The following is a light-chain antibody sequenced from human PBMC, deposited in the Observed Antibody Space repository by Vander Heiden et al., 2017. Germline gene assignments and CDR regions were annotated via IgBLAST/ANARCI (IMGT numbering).Light chain of an antibody. CDR3: CSYAGSGTVV. Sequence: QSGLTQPASVSGSLGQSITSSCTGTSRNIGSYKFASWYQRHPGTAPRLIIFEVTKRPSGVSNRFSGSKSGNTASLTISGLQAEDEADYFCCSYAGSGTVVFGGGTKTTVL. CDR2: EVT. CDR1: SRNIGSYKF. J-gene: IGLJ2*01. V-gene: IGLV2-23*02.